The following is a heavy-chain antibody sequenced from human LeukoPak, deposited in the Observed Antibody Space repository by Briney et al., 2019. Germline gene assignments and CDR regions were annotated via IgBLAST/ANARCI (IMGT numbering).Heavy chain of an antibody. CDR3: ARGSTTVTTLDY. Sequence: GGSLRLSCAASGFTFSSYAMHCVRQAPGKGLEWVAVISYDGSNKYYADSVKGRFTISRDNSKNTLYLQMNSLRAEDTAVYYCARGSTTVTTLDYWGQGTLVTVSS. J-gene: IGHJ4*02. CDR1: GFTFSSYA. D-gene: IGHD4-17*01. CDR2: ISYDGSNK. V-gene: IGHV3-30*04.